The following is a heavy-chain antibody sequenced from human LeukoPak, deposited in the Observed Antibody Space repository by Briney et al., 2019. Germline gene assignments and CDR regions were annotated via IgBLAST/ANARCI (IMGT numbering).Heavy chain of an antibody. Sequence: SETLSLTCTVSGGSLSTYYFSWIRQSPGKGLEWIAYINYSGSASYNPSLKSRVTMSVDTSKQFSLSLSSVTAADTAVYYCARHNYDDYVFDIWGQGTKVTVSS. D-gene: IGHD4-17*01. V-gene: IGHV4-59*08. CDR2: INYSGSA. J-gene: IGHJ3*02. CDR1: GGSLSTYY. CDR3: ARHNYDDYVFDI.